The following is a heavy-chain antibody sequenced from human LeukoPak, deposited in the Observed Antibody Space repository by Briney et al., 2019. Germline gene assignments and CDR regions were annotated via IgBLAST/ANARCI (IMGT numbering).Heavy chain of an antibody. V-gene: IGHV4-4*07. CDR3: ARSIAVAGWFDP. D-gene: IGHD6-19*01. CDR2: IYTSGST. Sequence: PSETLSLTCSVSGASIIGYYWSWIRQPAGKGLEWIGRIYTSGSTNYNPSLKSRVTMSVDTSKNQFSLKLSSVTAADTAVYYCARSIAVAGWFDPWGQGTLVTVSS. CDR1: GASIIGYY. J-gene: IGHJ5*02.